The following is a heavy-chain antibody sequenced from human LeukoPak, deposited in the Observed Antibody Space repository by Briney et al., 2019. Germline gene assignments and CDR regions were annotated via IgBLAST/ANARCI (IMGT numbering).Heavy chain of an antibody. CDR2: ISAYNGNT. CDR3: ARVEDIVVVPAAENWFDP. CDR1: GYTFTSYG. Sequence: GASVKVSCKASGYTFTSYGISWVRQAPGQGLEWMGWISAYNGNTNYAQKLQGRVTMTTDTSTSTAYMGLRSLRSDDTAVYYCARVEDIVVVPAAENWFDPWGQGTLVTVSS. J-gene: IGHJ5*02. V-gene: IGHV1-18*01. D-gene: IGHD2-2*01.